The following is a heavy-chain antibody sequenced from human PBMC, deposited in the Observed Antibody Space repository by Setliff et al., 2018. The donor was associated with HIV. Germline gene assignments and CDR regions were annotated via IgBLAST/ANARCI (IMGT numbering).Heavy chain of an antibody. J-gene: IGHJ3*02. CDR1: GYTFTGYY. V-gene: IGHV1-2*06. CDR2: INPNSGGT. D-gene: IGHD6-6*01. CDR3: ASPERYSSSSDAFDI. Sequence: ASVKVSCKASGYTFTGYYMHWVRQAPGQGLEWMGRINPNSGGTNYAQKFQGRVTMTRDTSISTAYMELSSLRSEDTAVYYCASPERYSSSSDAFDIWGQGTMVTVSS.